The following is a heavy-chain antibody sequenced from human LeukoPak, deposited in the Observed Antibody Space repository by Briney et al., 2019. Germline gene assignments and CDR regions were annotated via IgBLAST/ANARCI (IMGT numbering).Heavy chain of an antibody. J-gene: IGHJ5*02. CDR2: IIPIFGTA. CDR1: GGTFSSYA. Sequence: GASVKVSCKASGGTFSSYAISWVRQAPGQGLEWMGGIIPIFGTANYAQKFQGRVTITGDESTSTAYMELSSLRSEDTAVYYCARGQLERLWWFDPWGQGTLVTVSS. CDR3: ARGQLERLWWFDP. D-gene: IGHD1-1*01. V-gene: IGHV1-69*13.